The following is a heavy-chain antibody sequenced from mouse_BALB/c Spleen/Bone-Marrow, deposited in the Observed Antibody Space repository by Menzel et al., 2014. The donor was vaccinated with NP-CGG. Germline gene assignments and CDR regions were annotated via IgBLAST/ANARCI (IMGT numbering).Heavy chain of an antibody. D-gene: IGHD1-1*01. CDR3: ARWITTVVAPYVMDY. CDR1: GYAFSSYW. V-gene: IGHV1-80*01. CDR2: IYPGDGDT. J-gene: IGHJ4*01. Sequence: QAELQQSGAELGRRGASGKMSCKASGYAFSSYWMNWVKQRPGQGLEWIGQIYPGDGDTNYNGKFKGKATLTADKSSSTAYMQLSSLTSEDSAVYFCARWITTVVAPYVMDYWNQTTTANVS.